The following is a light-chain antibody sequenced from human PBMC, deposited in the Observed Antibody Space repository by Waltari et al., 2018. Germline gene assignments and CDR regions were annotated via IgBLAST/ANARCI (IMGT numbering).Light chain of an antibody. J-gene: IGLJ3*02. CDR2: RNN. CDR1: SSNIGPYY. CDR3: ATWDDSLTAWV. Sequence: QSVLTQPPSTSGTPGQRVTISCSGSSSNIGPYYVYWYHQLPGTAPKLLIYRNNQRPSGVPAGFSGSKSGTSASLAIRGLRSEDEADYYCATWDDSLTAWVFGGGTKLTVL. V-gene: IGLV1-47*01.